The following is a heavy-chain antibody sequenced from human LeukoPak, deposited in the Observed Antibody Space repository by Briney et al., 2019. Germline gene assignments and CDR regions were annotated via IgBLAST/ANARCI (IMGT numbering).Heavy chain of an antibody. D-gene: IGHD2-2*01. Sequence: GGSLRLSCAASGFAFVSYALHWVRQAPGKGLEWVAVISYDGSHKDYADSVKGRFTISRDNSKNTVYLQMDSLSAEDTAVYYCARDGRSGYQLLLSDPFDYWGQGTLVTVSS. CDR2: ISYDGSHK. V-gene: IGHV3-30*04. J-gene: IGHJ4*02. CDR3: ARDGRSGYQLLLSDPFDY. CDR1: GFAFVSYA.